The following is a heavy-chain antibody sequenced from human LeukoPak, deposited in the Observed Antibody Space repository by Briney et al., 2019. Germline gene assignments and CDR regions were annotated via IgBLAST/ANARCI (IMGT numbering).Heavy chain of an antibody. CDR1: GFTFSSYS. J-gene: IGHJ4*02. V-gene: IGHV3-21*01. D-gene: IGHD1-26*01. Sequence: PGGSLRLSCAASGFTFSSYSMNWVCQAPGKGLEWVSSISSSSSYIYYADSVKGRFTISRDNAKNSLYLQMNSLRAEDTAVYYCARDPAAGEWELAYFDYWGQGTLVTVSS. CDR3: ARDPAAGEWELAYFDY. CDR2: ISSSSSYI.